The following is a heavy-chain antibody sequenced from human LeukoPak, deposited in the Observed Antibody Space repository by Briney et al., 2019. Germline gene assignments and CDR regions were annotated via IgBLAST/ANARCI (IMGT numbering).Heavy chain of an antibody. D-gene: IGHD2-21*02. Sequence: GGSLRLSCAASGFTFSSYGMHWVRQAPGKGLEWVAFIRYDGSNKYYADSVKGRFTISRDNSKNTLYLQMNSLRAEDTAVYYCAKGNCGGDCYRPSTDAFDIWGQGTMVTVSS. CDR1: GFTFSSYG. CDR2: IRYDGSNK. J-gene: IGHJ3*02. V-gene: IGHV3-30*02. CDR3: AKGNCGGDCYRPSTDAFDI.